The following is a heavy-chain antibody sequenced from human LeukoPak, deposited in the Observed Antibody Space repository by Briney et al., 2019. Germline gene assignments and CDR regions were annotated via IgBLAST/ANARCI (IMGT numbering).Heavy chain of an antibody. CDR2: IIPIFGTA. V-gene: IGHV1-69*13. D-gene: IGHD5-18*01. Sequence: SVKVSCKASGGTFSSYAISWVRQAPGQGLEWMGGIIPIFGTANYAQKFQGRVTITADESTSTAYTELSSLRSEDTAVYYCARGSQLPYSYGLGDAFDIWGQGTMVTVSS. J-gene: IGHJ3*02. CDR3: ARGSQLPYSYGLGDAFDI. CDR1: GGTFSSYA.